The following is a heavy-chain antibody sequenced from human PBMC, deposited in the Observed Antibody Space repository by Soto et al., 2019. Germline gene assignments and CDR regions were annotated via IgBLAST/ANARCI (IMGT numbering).Heavy chain of an antibody. CDR3: GAGAYFFDY. CDR1: GGSFSGYY. D-gene: IGHD3-10*01. CDR2: INHSGST. V-gene: IGHV4-34*01. Sequence: SETLSLTCAVYGGSFSGYYWNWIRQPPGKGLEWIGEINHSGSTNYNPSLKSRVTISVDTSKNQFSLKLSSVTAADTAVYYCGAGAYFFDYWGQGTLVTVSS. J-gene: IGHJ4*02.